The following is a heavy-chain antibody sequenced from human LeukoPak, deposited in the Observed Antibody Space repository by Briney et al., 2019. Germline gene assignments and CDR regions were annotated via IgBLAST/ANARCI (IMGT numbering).Heavy chain of an antibody. V-gene: IGHV3-48*04. CDR2: ITTGGSTI. D-gene: IGHD2-2*01. Sequence: GGSLRLSCAASGFNLSTDSMNWVRQAPGKGLEWISYITTGGSTILYADSVKGRFTISRDNSKNTLYLQMNSLRAEDTAVYYCAREVVPAASNWFDPWGQGTLVTVSS. J-gene: IGHJ5*02. CDR1: GFNLSTDS. CDR3: AREVVPAASNWFDP.